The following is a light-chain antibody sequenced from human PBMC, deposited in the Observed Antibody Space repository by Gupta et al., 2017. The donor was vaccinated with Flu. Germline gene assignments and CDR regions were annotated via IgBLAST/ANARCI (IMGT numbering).Light chain of an antibody. Sequence: SYELTQPPSVSVSPGQTASITCSGDKLGDKYACWYQQKPGQSPVLVIYQDRRRPSGIPERFSGSNSGNTATLTISGTQAMDEADYYCQAWDYNIGVFGGGTKLTVL. CDR1: KLGDKY. CDR3: QAWDYNIGV. J-gene: IGLJ2*01. V-gene: IGLV3-1*01. CDR2: QDR.